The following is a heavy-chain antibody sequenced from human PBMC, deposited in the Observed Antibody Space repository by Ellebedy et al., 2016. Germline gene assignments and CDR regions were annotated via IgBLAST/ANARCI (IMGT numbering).Heavy chain of an antibody. J-gene: IGHJ4*02. CDR3: ARGKGLQLWFIYYFDY. D-gene: IGHD3-10*01. V-gene: IGHV1-3*01. CDR1: GYTFTGYP. Sequence: ASVKVSCXASGYTFTGYPIHCVRQVPGQRFEWMGWIDGGSGKTKYSEKFQGRVTITRDTSASRVYLDLSSLRPEDTAVYYCARGKGLQLWFIYYFDYWGQGTQVTVSS. CDR2: IDGGSGKT.